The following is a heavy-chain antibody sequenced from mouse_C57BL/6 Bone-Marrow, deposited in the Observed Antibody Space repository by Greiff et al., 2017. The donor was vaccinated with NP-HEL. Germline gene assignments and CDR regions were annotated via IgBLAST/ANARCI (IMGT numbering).Heavy chain of an antibody. CDR1: GFNIKDDY. J-gene: IGHJ2*01. D-gene: IGHD4-1*01. CDR2: IDPENGDT. Sequence: EVKLMESGAELVRPGASVKLSCTASGFNIKDDYMHWVKQRPEQGLEWIGWIDPENGDTEYASKFQGKATITADTSSNTAYLQLSSLTSEDTAVYYCTTRNWDVDYWGQGTTLTVSS. V-gene: IGHV14-4*01. CDR3: TTRNWDVDY.